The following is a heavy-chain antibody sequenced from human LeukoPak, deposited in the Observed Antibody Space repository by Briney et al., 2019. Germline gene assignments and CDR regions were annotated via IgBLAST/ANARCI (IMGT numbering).Heavy chain of an antibody. D-gene: IGHD3-16*01. CDR3: ARGDDYVWVPSY. CDR1: GGSISSYY. V-gene: IGHV4-59*01. Sequence: SETLSLTCTVSGGSISSYYWSWIRQPPGKGLEWIGYIYYSGSTNYNPSLKSRVTISVDTSKNQFSLKLSSVTAADTAVYYCARGDDYVWVPSYWGQGTLVTVSS. CDR2: IYYSGST. J-gene: IGHJ4*02.